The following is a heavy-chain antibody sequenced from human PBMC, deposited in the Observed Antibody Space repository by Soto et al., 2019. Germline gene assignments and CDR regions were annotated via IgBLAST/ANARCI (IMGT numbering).Heavy chain of an antibody. Sequence: ASVKVSCKVSGYTLTELSMHWVRQAPGKGLEWMGGFDPEDGETIYAQKFQGRVTMTEDTSTDTAYMELSSLRSEDTAVYYCATDYREHTERWLQRRTWGNWFDPWGQGTLVTVSS. V-gene: IGHV1-24*01. J-gene: IGHJ5*02. D-gene: IGHD5-12*01. CDR1: GYTLTELS. CDR3: ATDYREHTERWLQRRTWGNWFDP. CDR2: FDPEDGET.